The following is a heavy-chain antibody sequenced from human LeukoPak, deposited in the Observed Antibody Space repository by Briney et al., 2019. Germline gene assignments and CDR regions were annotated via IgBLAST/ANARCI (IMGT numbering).Heavy chain of an antibody. J-gene: IGHJ4*02. CDR2: ISAYNGNT. V-gene: IGHV1-18*01. Sequence: ASVKVSCKASGYTFTSYGISWVRQAPGQGLEWMGWISAYNGNTNYAQKLQGRVTMTRNTSISTAYMELSSLRSEDTAVYYCARGHLYSSPRYSLGYWGQGTLVTVSS. CDR1: GYTFTSYG. D-gene: IGHD6-19*01. CDR3: ARGHLYSSPRYSLGY.